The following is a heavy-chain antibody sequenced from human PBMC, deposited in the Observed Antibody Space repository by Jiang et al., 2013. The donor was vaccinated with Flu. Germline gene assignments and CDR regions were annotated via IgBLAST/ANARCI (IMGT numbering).Heavy chain of an antibody. CDR3: TRDLVRDIIMIPATYFDS. J-gene: IGHJ4*02. CDR1: GFTFGDYA. Sequence: QLVESGGGLVQPGRSLRLSCTASGFTFGDYAMSWFRQAPGKGLEWVGFIRNKAYRGTTEYAASVKGRFTISRDDSKSIAYRQMSSLKTEDTAVYYCTRDLVRDIIMIPATYFDSWGQGTLVTVSS. CDR2: IRNKAYRGTT. V-gene: IGHV3-49*03. D-gene: IGHD2-2*01.